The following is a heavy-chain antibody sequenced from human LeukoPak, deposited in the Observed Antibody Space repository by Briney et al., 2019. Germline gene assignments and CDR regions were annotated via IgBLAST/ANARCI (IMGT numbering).Heavy chain of an antibody. CDR2: IYTSGST. Sequence: SETLSLTCTVSGGSISSYYWSWIRQPAGKGLEWIGRIYTSGSTNYNPSLKSRVTMSVDTSKNQFSLKLGSVTAADTAVYYCARVWDSSSWYRGYYYYGMDVWGQATTVTVSS. CDR3: ARVWDSSSWYRGYYYYGMDV. V-gene: IGHV4-4*07. CDR1: GGSISSYY. J-gene: IGHJ6*02. D-gene: IGHD6-13*01.